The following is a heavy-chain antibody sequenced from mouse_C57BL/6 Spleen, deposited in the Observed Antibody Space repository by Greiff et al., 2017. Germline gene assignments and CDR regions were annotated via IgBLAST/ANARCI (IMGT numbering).Heavy chain of an antibody. D-gene: IGHD3-2*02. CDR3: ARRTAQALYYAMDY. Sequence: VQLQESGPELVKPGASVKMSCKASGYTFTDYNMHWVKQSPGKSLEWIGYINPNNGGTSYNQKFKGKATLTVNKSSSTAYMELRSLTSEDSAVYYCARRTAQALYYAMDYWGQGTSVTVSS. CDR1: GYTFTDYN. J-gene: IGHJ4*01. CDR2: INPNNGGT. V-gene: IGHV1-22*01.